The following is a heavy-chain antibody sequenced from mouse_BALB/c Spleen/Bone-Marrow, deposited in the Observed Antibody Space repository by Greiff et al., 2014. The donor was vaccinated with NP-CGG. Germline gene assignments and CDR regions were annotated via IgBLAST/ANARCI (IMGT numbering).Heavy chain of an antibody. CDR1: GFSFTSYG. J-gene: IGHJ4*01. V-gene: IGHV2-3*01. CDR2: IWGDGSI. D-gene: IGHD1-1*01. CDR3: AKVNRYGYAMDY. Sequence: VQRVESGPGLVAPAQSLSITCTVSGFSFTSYGVSWVRQPPGKGLEWLGVIWGDGSINYNSALISRLSIIKDNSKSQVFLKLNSVQTDDTATYYCAKVNRYGYAMDYWGQGTSVTVSS.